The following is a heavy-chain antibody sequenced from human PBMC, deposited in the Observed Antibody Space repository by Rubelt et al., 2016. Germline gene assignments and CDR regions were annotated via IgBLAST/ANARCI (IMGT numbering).Heavy chain of an antibody. D-gene: IGHD6-19*01. J-gene: IGHJ4*02. Sequence: YYWGWIRQPPGKGLEWIGSIYYSGSTYYNPSLKSRVTISVDTSKNQFSLKLSSVTAADTAVYYCAREDSSGWYKTFDYWGQGTLVTVSS. CDR1: YY. CDR2: IYYSGST. V-gene: IGHV4-39*07. CDR3: AREDSSGWYKTFDY.